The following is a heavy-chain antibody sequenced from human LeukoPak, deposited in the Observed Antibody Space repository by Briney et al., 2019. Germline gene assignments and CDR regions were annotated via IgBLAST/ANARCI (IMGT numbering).Heavy chain of an antibody. V-gene: IGHV3-7*01. CDR1: GFTFSSYW. CDR2: IKQDASGE. J-gene: IGHJ4*02. Sequence: PGGSLRLSCAASGFTFSSYWMSWVRQAPGKGLEWVAGIKQDASGEYYLDSVKGRLTISRDNSKNTPYLQMNSLRAEDTAVYYCAKDQFRTESGYDPRRRIAVAGTLDYWGQGTLVTVSS. D-gene: IGHD6-19*01. CDR3: AKDQFRTESGYDPRRRIAVAGTLDY.